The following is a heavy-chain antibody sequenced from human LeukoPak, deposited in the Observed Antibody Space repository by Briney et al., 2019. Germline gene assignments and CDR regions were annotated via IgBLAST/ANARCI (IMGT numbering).Heavy chain of an antibody. CDR3: ARTESITMIVVTNQGYFDY. D-gene: IGHD3-22*01. V-gene: IGHV4-39*01. CDR1: GGSISSSSCF. J-gene: IGHJ4*02. Sequence: PSETLSFTCTVSGGSISSSSCFWGWIRQPPGKGLEWIGSIYYSGSTYYNPSLKSRVTISVDTSKNQFSLKLSSVTAADTAVYYCARTESITMIVVTNQGYFDYWGQGTLVTVSS. CDR2: IYYSGST.